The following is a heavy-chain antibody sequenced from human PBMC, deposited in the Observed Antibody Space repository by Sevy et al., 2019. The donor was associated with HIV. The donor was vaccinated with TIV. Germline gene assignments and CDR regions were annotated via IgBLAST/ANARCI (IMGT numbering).Heavy chain of an antibody. CDR1: GFSISSGYF. CDR2: IYLTGTT. V-gene: IGHV4-38-2*02. J-gene: IGHJ4*02. CDR3: ARVLLRLGELSSMDS. D-gene: IGHD3-16*02. Sequence: SETLSLTCSVSGFSISSGYFWDWVRQPPGKGLEWIGSIYLTGTTYYNPSLKRRVTISVDTSKNQISLRLSSVTAADAAVYYCARVLLRLGELSSMDSWGQGTPVTVSS.